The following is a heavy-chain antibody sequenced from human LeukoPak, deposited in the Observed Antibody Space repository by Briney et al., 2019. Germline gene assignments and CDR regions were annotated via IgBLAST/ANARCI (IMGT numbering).Heavy chain of an antibody. D-gene: IGHD1-1*01. V-gene: IGHV3-23*01. CDR3: AKDPEVEFLYYYSMDV. Sequence: PGGSLRLSCAASGFTFSSYAMSWVRQAPGKGLEWVSAISGSGGSTYYADSVMGRFTISRDNSKNTLYLQMNSLRAEDTAVYYCAKDPEVEFLYYYSMDVWGKGTTVTVSS. CDR1: GFTFSSYA. J-gene: IGHJ6*03. CDR2: ISGSGGST.